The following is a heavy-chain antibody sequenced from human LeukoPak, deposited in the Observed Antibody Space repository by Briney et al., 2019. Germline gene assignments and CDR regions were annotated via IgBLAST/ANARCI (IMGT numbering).Heavy chain of an antibody. J-gene: IGHJ6*02. CDR1: GGXXXIYY. CDR2: IYYSGST. V-gene: IGHV4-59*08. D-gene: IGHD2-8*02. CDR3: ARGPGSGGYYYYYGMDV. Sequence: PSETLSLTCTVSGGXXXIYYWSWIRQPXXXXLXWIGYIYYSGSTNYNPSLKSRVTISVDTSKNQFSLKLSSVTAADTAVYYCARGPGSGGYYYYYGMDVWGQGTTVTVSS.